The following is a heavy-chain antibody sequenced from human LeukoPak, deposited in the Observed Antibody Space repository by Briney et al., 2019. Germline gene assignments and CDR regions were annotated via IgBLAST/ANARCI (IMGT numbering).Heavy chain of an antibody. CDR1: GFTFGSYV. CDR2: ISGSGDST. J-gene: IGHJ4*02. Sequence: GGSLRLSCAASGFTFGSYVMTWVRQAPGKGLEWVSSISGSGDSTNYTDSVKGRFTISRDNSKNTLYLQMNSLRTEDTAVYYCARDRAAFGVVQVGYWGQGTLVTVSS. D-gene: IGHD3-3*01. V-gene: IGHV3-23*01. CDR3: ARDRAAFGVVQVGY.